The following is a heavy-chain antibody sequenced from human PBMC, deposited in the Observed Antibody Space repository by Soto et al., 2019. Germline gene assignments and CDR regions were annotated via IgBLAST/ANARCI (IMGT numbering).Heavy chain of an antibody. Sequence: EVQLVESGGGLVKPGGSLRLSCAASGFTFSNAWMSWVRQAPGKGLEWAGRIKSKTDGGTTDYAAPVKGRFTISRDDSKNTLYLQMNSLKTEATAVYYCTTSSGFGGYDSPFNYWGQGTLVTVSS. CDR2: IKSKTDGGTT. V-gene: IGHV3-15*01. J-gene: IGHJ4*02. D-gene: IGHD5-12*01. CDR3: TTSSGFGGYDSPFNY. CDR1: GFTFSNAW.